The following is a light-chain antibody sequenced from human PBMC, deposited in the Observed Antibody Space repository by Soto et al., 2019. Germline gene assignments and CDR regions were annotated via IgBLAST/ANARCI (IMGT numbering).Light chain of an antibody. CDR3: KSYAGSNTYV. J-gene: IGLJ1*01. CDR1: STDVGGYFY. V-gene: IGLV2-14*01. CDR2: VVS. Sequence: QSALTQPASVSGSPGQSITISCTGTSTDVGGYFYVSWYQHHPGRAPKLMIYVVSNRPSGVSNRFSGSKSGNTASLTVSGLQAADEADYFCKSYAGSNTYVFGSGTKLTVL.